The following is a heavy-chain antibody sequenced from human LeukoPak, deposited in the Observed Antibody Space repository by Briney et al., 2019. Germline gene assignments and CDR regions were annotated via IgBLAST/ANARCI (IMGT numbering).Heavy chain of an antibody. CDR1: GGSISSSNYY. V-gene: IGHV4-39*07. Sequence: SETLSLTCTVSGGSISSSNYYWGWIRQPPGKGLEWIGYIFNSGSTYYNPSLKSRVTILVDTSKNQFSLKLSSVTAADTAVYYCARWDYYDSSDYFVDYWGQGTLVTVSS. CDR2: IFNSGST. CDR3: ARWDYYDSSDYFVDY. J-gene: IGHJ4*02. D-gene: IGHD3-22*01.